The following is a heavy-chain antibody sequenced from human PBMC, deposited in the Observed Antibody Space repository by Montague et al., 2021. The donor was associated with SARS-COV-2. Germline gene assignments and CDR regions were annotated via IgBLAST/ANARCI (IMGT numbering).Heavy chain of an antibody. CDR3: ARLKRYFDSSGSPSAFDF. V-gene: IGHV4-39*02. CDR1: GGSITNNIDY. J-gene: IGHJ3*01. Sequence: ETLSLTCTVAGGSITNNIDYWAWIRQPPGKGLEWIGSIYYTGNTYYNPSLKSRVTISVVTSKNHFTLKLSSVTAAETAVYYCARLKRYFDSSGSPSAFDFWGQGTKVTVSS. D-gene: IGHD3-22*01. CDR2: IYYTGNT.